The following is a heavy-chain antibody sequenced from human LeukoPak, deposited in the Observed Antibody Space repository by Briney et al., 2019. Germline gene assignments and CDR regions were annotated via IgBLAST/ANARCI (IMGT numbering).Heavy chain of an antibody. J-gene: IGHJ4*02. CDR2: IPYDGLNR. CDR1: GFTFSSYG. D-gene: IGHD3-22*01. Sequence: PGGSLRLSCAASGFTFSSYGIHWVRQAPGKGLKWVTFIPYDGLNRIYADSVEGRFTVSRDNAKNSLYLQMNSLRAEDTAVYYCARCRYRYYDSSGYDYWGQGTLVTVSS. CDR3: ARCRYRYYDSSGYDY. V-gene: IGHV3-33*05.